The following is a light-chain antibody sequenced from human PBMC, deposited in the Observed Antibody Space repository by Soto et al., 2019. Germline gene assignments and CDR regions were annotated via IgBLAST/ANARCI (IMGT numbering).Light chain of an antibody. Sequence: QSPRTQPVTTSASPGPAVTITPIGTRRDGGGYKVVSWYQQFPDKAPKRIIYDGSERPSGVSDGFSGSKSGNTASLTISGIRAEDGAEYHCSSYAPSSSFADVFGTGTKVTVL. CDR3: SSYAPSSSFADV. V-gene: IGLV2-23*03. CDR2: DGS. J-gene: IGLJ1*01. CDR1: RRDGGGYKV.